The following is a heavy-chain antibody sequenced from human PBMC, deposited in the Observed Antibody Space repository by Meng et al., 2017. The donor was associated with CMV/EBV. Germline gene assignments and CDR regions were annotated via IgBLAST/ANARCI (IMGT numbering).Heavy chain of an antibody. Sequence: SVKVSCKASGFTFTSSAVQWVRQARGQRLEWVGWIVVGSGNTNYAQKFQERVTITRDMSTSTAYMELSSLRSEDTAVYYCAADIVVVPAATSGDYWGQGTLVTVSS. V-gene: IGHV1-58*01. CDR3: AADIVVVPAATSGDY. D-gene: IGHD2-2*01. J-gene: IGHJ4*02. CDR2: IVVGSGNT. CDR1: GFTFTSSA.